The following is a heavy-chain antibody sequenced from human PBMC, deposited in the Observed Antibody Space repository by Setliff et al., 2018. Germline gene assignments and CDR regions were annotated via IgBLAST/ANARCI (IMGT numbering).Heavy chain of an antibody. CDR3: ARVRASGWIQ. J-gene: IGHJ4*02. D-gene: IGHD6-19*01. CDR2: ISYSGIT. Sequence: KSSETLSLTCNVSGASVSSHYWDWIRQPPGKGLEWIGFISYSGITTYNVSLKSRVTLSLDTAKNQFSLELRAVTAADTALYYCARVRASGWIQWGQGTLVTVSS. V-gene: IGHV4-59*02. CDR1: GASVSSHY.